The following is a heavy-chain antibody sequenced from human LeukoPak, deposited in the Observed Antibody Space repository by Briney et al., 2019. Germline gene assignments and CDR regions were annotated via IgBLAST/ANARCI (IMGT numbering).Heavy chain of an antibody. CDR2: IIPIFGTA. Sequence: ASVKVSCKASGGTFSSYAISWVRQAPGQGLEWMGGIIPIFGTANYAQKFQGRVTITTDESTSTAYMELSTLRSEDTAVYYCASPEANESIAARRGDYYYYMDVWGKGTTVTVSS. CDR1: GGTFSSYA. J-gene: IGHJ6*03. CDR3: ASPEANESIAARRGDYYYYMDV. D-gene: IGHD6-6*01. V-gene: IGHV1-69*05.